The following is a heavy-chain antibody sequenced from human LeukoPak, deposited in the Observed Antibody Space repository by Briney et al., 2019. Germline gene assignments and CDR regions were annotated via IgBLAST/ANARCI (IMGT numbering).Heavy chain of an antibody. CDR3: ARRSSSGGYYFDY. J-gene: IGHJ4*02. D-gene: IGHD3-16*01. CDR1: GYHFDSYW. CDR2: IYLGDSDI. Sequence: GESLKISCKGSGYHFDSYWIGWVRPMAGKGAGWMVIIYLGDSDIKYSPSFEGQVTISADKSNSTAYLQWSSLKASDTAMYYCARRSSSGGYYFDYWGQGTLVTVSS. V-gene: IGHV5-51*01.